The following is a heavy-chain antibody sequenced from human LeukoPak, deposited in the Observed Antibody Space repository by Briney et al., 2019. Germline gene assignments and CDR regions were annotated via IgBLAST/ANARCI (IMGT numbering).Heavy chain of an antibody. CDR2: INSDGSST. D-gene: IGHD6-19*01. J-gene: IGHJ4*02. CDR3: ARGPGYSSGWYLY. Sequence: GGSLRLSCAASGFTFSSYWMHWVRQAPGKGLVWVSRINSDGSSTSYADSVKGRFTISRDNAKNTLYLQMNSLRAEDTAVYCCARGPGYSSGWYLYWGQGTLVTVSS. CDR1: GFTFSSYW. V-gene: IGHV3-74*01.